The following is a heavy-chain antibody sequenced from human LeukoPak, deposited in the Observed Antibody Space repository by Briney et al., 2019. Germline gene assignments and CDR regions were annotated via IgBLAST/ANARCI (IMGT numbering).Heavy chain of an antibody. D-gene: IGHD3-3*01. Sequence: GGSLRLSCAASGFTFSSYSMNWVRQAPAKGLEWVSPISSSSSYIYYADSVKGRFTISRDNAKNSLYLQMNSLRAEDTAVYYCARGGTIFGVVTHLDYWGQGTLVTVSS. CDR1: GFTFSSYS. V-gene: IGHV3-21*01. CDR2: ISSSSSYI. CDR3: ARGGTIFGVVTHLDY. J-gene: IGHJ4*02.